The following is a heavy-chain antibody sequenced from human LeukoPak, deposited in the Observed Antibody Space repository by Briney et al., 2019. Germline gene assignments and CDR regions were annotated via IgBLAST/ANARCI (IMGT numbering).Heavy chain of an antibody. V-gene: IGHV4-34*01. CDR2: INHSVTT. D-gene: IGHD3-10*01. CDR1: GGPFSGYY. Sequence: SETLSLTCAVSGGPFSGYYWSCIRQSPGPGLEWMGVINHSVTTNYNPSPQRRITISLDTSTHQFSLKLSCWTAAATPVYYCSSRQKMLLWFGGSSWYYFDYWGQGTLVTVSS. J-gene: IGHJ4*02. CDR3: SSRQKMLLWFGGSSWYYFDY.